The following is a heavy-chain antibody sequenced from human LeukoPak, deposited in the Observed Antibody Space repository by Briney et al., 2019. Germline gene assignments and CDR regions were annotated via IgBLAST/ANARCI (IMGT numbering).Heavy chain of an antibody. J-gene: IGHJ4*02. CDR2: TKYRSKWYN. CDR1: GDSVSSNSAA. CDR3: ARGGRDKQGYSYRNSPFDY. V-gene: IGHV6-1*01. D-gene: IGHD5-18*01. Sequence: SQTLSLTCAISGDSVSSNSAAWNWIRQSPSRGLEWLGRTKYRSKWYNDYEVSVKSRITINPDTSKNQFSLQLNSVTAADTAVYYCARGGRDKQGYSYRNSPFDYWGQGTLVTVSS.